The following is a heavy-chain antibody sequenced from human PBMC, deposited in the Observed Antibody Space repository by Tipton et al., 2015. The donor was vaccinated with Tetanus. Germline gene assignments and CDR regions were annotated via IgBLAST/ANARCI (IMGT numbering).Heavy chain of an antibody. V-gene: IGHV5-51*01. CDR2: IYPGDSDT. CDR1: GYIFNNYW. D-gene: IGHD2-8*01. J-gene: IGHJ4*02. CDR3: ARAHCSDGVCNFDY. Sequence: QLVQSGAEVKKPGESLKISCKGSGYIFNNYWIGWVRQMPGKGLEWMGIIYPGDSDTRYSPSFQGQVTISVDKSISTAYLQWSSLKASDTSMFYCARAHCSDGVCNFDYWGQGALVTVAS.